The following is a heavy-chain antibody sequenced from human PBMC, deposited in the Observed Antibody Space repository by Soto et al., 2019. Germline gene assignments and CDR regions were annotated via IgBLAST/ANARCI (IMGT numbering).Heavy chain of an antibody. CDR2: IIPIFGTA. CDR3: ARDLSNERPGNY. CDR1: GGTFRSYA. J-gene: IGHJ4*02. D-gene: IGHD3-10*01. V-gene: IGHV1-69*01. Sequence: QVQLVQSGAEVKKPGSSVKVSCKASGGTFRSYAISWVRQAPGQGVEWMGGIIPIFGTANYAQKFQGRVTITADESTSTAYMELSSLRSEDTAGYYCARDLSNERPGNYWGQGTLVTVSS.